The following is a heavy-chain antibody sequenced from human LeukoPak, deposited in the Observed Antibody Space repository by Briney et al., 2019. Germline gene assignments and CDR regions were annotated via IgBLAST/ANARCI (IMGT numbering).Heavy chain of an antibody. CDR1: GGSISSYY. J-gene: IGHJ4*02. Sequence: SQTLSLTCAVSGGSISSYYWSWIRQPPGKGLEWIGYIYYSGGTNYNPSLKSRVTISVDTSKNKFSLKLSSVTAADTAVYYCARGVVAATKGVYYYFDYWGQGTLVTVSS. CDR2: IYYSGGT. V-gene: IGHV4-59*12. CDR3: ARGVVAATKGVYYYFDY. D-gene: IGHD2-15*01.